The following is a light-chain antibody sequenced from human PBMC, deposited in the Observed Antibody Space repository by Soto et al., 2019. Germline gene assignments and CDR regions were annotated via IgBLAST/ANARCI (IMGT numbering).Light chain of an antibody. CDR1: QSISSW. J-gene: IGKJ2*01. V-gene: IGKV1-5*03. CDR2: KAS. CDR3: QQYNTYSS. Sequence: DIQMTQSPSTLSASVGDRVTITCRASQSISSWLAWYQQKPGKAPKVLIYKASSLESGVPSRFSGSGSGTDFTLTISSLQPDDFATYYCQQYNTYSSFGQGTKLEIK.